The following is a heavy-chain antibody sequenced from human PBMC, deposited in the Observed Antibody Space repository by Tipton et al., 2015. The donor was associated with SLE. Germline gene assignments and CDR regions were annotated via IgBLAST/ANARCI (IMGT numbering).Heavy chain of an antibody. Sequence: TLSLTCAVSGGAVISGEYSWSWLRQPPGQTLEWIGYIHHSGSTYYNPSLKSRVTISVDRSKNQVSLKLNSVNAADTAVYYCAREGGSYTAFDYWGQGTLVTVSS. CDR1: GGAVISGEYS. J-gene: IGHJ4*02. CDR3: AREGGSYTAFDY. CDR2: IHHSGST. D-gene: IGHD1-26*01. V-gene: IGHV4-30-2*01.